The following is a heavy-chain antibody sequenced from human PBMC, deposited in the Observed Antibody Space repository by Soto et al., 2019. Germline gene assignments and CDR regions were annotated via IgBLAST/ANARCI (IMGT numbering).Heavy chain of an antibody. J-gene: IGHJ4*02. Sequence: QVQLQESGPGLVRPSQTLSLTCTVSGVSISSGGYYWSWIRQHPGKGLEWIGYIYDSGTTYYNTSLKSRLTISGDTSKNQWSLKLTSVTAADTAVYYCARGEVRTTFRHWGQGTLVSVSS. V-gene: IGHV4-31*03. CDR3: ARGEVRTTFRH. D-gene: IGHD3-10*01. CDR1: GVSISSGGYY. CDR2: IYDSGTT.